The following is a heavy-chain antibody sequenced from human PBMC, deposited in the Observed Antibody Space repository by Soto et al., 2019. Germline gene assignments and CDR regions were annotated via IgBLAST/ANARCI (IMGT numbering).Heavy chain of an antibody. J-gene: IGHJ3*01. V-gene: IGHV3-23*01. Sequence: EVQLLESGGGLVQPGGSLRLSCAASGFTFSHYAMSWVRQAPGKGLQRVSTIFGSGAPTHYADSVKGRFGISRDNSNNMFFLEMNSLKDEDTAVYYCTREASSWGFAFDLWGQGTRVAVSS. CDR3: TREASSWGFAFDL. D-gene: IGHD3-16*01. CDR2: IFGSGAPT. CDR1: GFTFSHYA.